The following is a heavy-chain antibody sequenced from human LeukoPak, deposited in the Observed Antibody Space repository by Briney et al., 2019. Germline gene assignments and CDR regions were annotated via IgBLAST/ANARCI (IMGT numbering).Heavy chain of an antibody. CDR1: GYTFTSYY. J-gene: IGHJ4*02. D-gene: IGHD6-13*01. Sequence: GASVKVSCKASGYTFTSYYMHWVRQAPGQGLEWIGIINPSGGSTSYAQKFQGRVTMTRDMSTSTVYMELSRLRSEDTAVYYCARDRAYIAAAGTVFDYWGQGTLVTVSS. CDR2: INPSGGST. CDR3: ARDRAYIAAAGTVFDY. V-gene: IGHV1-46*01.